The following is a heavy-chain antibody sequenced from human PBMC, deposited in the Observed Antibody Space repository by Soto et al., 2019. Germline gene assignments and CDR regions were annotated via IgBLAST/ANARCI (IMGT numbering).Heavy chain of an antibody. D-gene: IGHD3-22*01. V-gene: IGHV1-58*01. J-gene: IGHJ4*02. CDR3: AADPYYYDSSNYYSFDY. Sequence: SVKVSCKASGFTFTSSAVQWVRQARGQRLEWIGWIVVGSGNTDYAQRFQERVTITRDMSTSTAYMELSSLRSEDTAVYYCAADPYYYDSSNYYSFDYWGRGTLVTVSS. CDR1: GFTFTSSA. CDR2: IVVGSGNT.